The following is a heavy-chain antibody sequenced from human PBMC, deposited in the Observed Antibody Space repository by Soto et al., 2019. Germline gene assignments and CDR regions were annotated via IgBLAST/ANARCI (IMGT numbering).Heavy chain of an antibody. CDR3: ARDTGYDILTGYYDY. Sequence: GASVKVSCKASGGTFSSYAISWVRQAPGQGLEWMGGIIPIFGTANYAQKFQGRVTITADESTSTAYMELSSLRSEDTAVYYCARDTGYDILTGYYDYWGQGTQVTVSS. J-gene: IGHJ4*02. D-gene: IGHD3-9*01. V-gene: IGHV1-69*13. CDR1: GGTFSSYA. CDR2: IIPIFGTA.